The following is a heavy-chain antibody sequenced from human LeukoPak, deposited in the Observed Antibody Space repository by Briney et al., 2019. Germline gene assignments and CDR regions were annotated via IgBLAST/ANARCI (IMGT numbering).Heavy chain of an antibody. J-gene: IGHJ3*02. Sequence: PGGSLRLSYVASGFTFTSHWMTWVRQAPGKGLEWVANIREDGGEIYYLDSVKGRFTISRDNAKNSLYLQMNSLRAEDTAVYYCARGVYAFDIWGQGTMVTVSS. CDR2: IREDGGEI. V-gene: IGHV3-7*04. CDR1: GFTFTSHW. CDR3: ARGVYAFDI. D-gene: IGHD5/OR15-5a*01.